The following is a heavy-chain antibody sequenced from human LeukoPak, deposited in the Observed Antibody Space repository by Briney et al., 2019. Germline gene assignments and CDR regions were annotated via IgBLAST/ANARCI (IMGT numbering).Heavy chain of an antibody. J-gene: IGHJ3*02. CDR1: GGTFSSYA. CDR2: IIPIFGTA. CDR3: ARAAAAGSFRPLKAFDI. Sequence: SVKVSCKASGGTFSSYATSWVRQAPGQGLEWMGGIIPIFGTANYAQKFQGRVTITTDESTSTAYMELSSLRSEDTAVYYCARAAAAGSFRPLKAFDIWGQGTMVTVSS. D-gene: IGHD6-13*01. V-gene: IGHV1-69*05.